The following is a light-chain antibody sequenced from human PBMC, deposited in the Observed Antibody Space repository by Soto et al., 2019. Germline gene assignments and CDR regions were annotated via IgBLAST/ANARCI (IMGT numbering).Light chain of an antibody. Sequence: QSALTQPPSASGSHGQSVTISCTGTGSDIGAYNYVSWYQQYPGKAPKVMIYDVIKRPSGVPDRFSGSKSGNTASLTVSGLRADDEAVYYCSSSVGGDSFDVIFGGGTKLTVL. V-gene: IGLV2-8*01. CDR1: GSDIGAYNY. J-gene: IGLJ2*01. CDR2: DVI. CDR3: SSSVGGDSFDVI.